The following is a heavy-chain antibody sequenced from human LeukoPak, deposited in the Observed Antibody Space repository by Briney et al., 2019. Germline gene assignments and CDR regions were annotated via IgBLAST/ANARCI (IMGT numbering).Heavy chain of an antibody. Sequence: GGSLRLSCEASGFTFRIYWISWVRQAPGKGLEWVSGISGSGGSTYYADSVKRRFTIYRDNSKKTLYLRMHSMRAEDTAVYYCAKRGYYDSSGYPEYYFDYWGQGTLVTVSS. CDR2: ISGSGGST. D-gene: IGHD3-22*01. CDR1: GFTFRIYW. V-gene: IGHV3-23*01. CDR3: AKRGYYDSSGYPEYYFDY. J-gene: IGHJ4*02.